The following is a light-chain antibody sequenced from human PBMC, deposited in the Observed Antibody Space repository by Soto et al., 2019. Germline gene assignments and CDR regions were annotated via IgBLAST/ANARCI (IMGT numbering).Light chain of an antibody. CDR2: EVN. V-gene: IGLV2-23*02. Sequence: QSALTQPASVSGSPGQSITISCTGTSSDVGNYNLVSWYQQYPGKAPKLMIYEVNKRPSGVSNRFSGSKSGNTASLTISGLKVEDEADYYCCSSGGSPTDVFGTGTKLTVL. J-gene: IGLJ1*01. CDR3: CSSGGSPTDV. CDR1: SSDVGNYNL.